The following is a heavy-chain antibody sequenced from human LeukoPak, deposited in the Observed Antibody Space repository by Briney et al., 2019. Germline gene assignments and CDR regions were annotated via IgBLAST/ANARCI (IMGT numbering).Heavy chain of an antibody. CDR3: ARHGGSLDY. D-gene: IGHD1-26*01. CDR2: IYAGDSET. J-gene: IGHJ4*02. V-gene: IGHV5-51*01. CDR1: GYSFTNFW. Sequence: GEPLKISCKASGYSFTNFWIAWVRQMPGKGLEWMGVIYAGDSETRYSPSFQGQVTISVDKSISAAYPQWSSLKASDTAIYYCARHGGSLDYWGQGTLVTVSS.